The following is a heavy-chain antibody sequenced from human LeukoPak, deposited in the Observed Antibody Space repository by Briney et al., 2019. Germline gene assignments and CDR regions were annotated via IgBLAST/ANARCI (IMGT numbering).Heavy chain of an antibody. CDR1: GYTFTGYY. Sequence: ASVKVSCKASGYTFTGYYMHWVRQAPGQGLEWMGRINPNSGGTNYGQKFQGRVTMSRDTSISTAYMELSRLRSDDTAVYYCASQRNWNVYYYGMDVWGQGTTVTVSS. CDR3: ASQRNWNVYYYGMDV. CDR2: INPNSGGT. V-gene: IGHV1-2*06. J-gene: IGHJ6*02. D-gene: IGHD1-20*01.